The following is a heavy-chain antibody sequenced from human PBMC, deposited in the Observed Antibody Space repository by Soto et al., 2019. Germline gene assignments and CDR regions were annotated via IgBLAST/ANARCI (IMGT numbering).Heavy chain of an antibody. Sequence: QVQLVQSGAEVKKPGASVKVSCKASGYTFTSYGISWVRQAPGQGLEWMGWISAYNGNTNYAQKLQGRVTMTTDTSTSTAYRELRSLRSDDTAVYYCAIRPGRDFYPRHSSGYYRDAFDIWGQGTMVTVSS. CDR2: ISAYNGNT. J-gene: IGHJ3*02. CDR3: AIRPGRDFYPRHSSGYYRDAFDI. CDR1: GYTFTSYG. V-gene: IGHV1-18*01. D-gene: IGHD3-22*01.